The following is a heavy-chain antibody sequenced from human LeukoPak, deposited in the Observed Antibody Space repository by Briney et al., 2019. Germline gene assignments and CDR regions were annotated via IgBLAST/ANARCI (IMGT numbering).Heavy chain of an antibody. J-gene: IGHJ4*02. V-gene: IGHV1-24*01. Sequence: ASAKVSCKVSGYTLTELSMHWVRQAPGKGLEWMGGFDPEDGKINYAQKFRGRVTMTEDTSTDTAYMEMISLRSEDTALYYCATLKRLTMIVGFFDYWGQGTLVTVSS. D-gene: IGHD3-22*01. CDR3: ATLKRLTMIVGFFDY. CDR2: FDPEDGKI. CDR1: GYTLTELS.